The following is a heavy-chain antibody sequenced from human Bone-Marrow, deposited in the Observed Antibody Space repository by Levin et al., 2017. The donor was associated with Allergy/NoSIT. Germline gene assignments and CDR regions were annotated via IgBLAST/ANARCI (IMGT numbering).Heavy chain of an antibody. V-gene: IGHV1-8*01. CDR3: TRGDY. CDR2: VNPNSGNT. CDR1: GYMFTSYD. J-gene: IGHJ4*02. Sequence: ASVKVSCKASGYMFTSYDINWVRQAPGRGLEWVGNVNPNSGNTDSGRKFQGRLTVTRDTSINTAYMELSSLRSDDAAIYYCTRGDYWGQGTPVTVSS.